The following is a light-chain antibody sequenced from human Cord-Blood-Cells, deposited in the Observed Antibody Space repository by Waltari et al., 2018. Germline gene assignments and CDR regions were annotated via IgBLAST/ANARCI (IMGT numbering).Light chain of an antibody. Sequence: QTVVTQEPSFSVSPGGTVTLTCGSSSGSVSTSYYPRWYQQTPGQAPRTLIYSTTTRSVGVPDRFAGSILGNKAALTITGAQADDESDYYCVLYMGSGIWVFGGGTKLTVL. CDR1: SGSVSTSYY. CDR2: STT. J-gene: IGLJ3*02. CDR3: VLYMGSGIWV. V-gene: IGLV8-61*01.